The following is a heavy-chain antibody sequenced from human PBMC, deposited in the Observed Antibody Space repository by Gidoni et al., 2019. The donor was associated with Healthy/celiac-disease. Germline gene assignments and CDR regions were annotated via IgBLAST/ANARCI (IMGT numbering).Heavy chain of an antibody. CDR1: GGSFSVYY. D-gene: IGHD6-19*01. Sequence: QVQLQQWGAGLLKPSETMSLPCAVYGGSFSVYYWRWIRQPPGKGLEWIGEINHSGSTNYNPSLKSRVTISVDTSKNQFSLKLSSVTAADTAVYYCARGRRQWLARAFDYWGQGTLVTVSS. CDR2: INHSGST. CDR3: ARGRRQWLARAFDY. J-gene: IGHJ4*02. V-gene: IGHV4-34*01.